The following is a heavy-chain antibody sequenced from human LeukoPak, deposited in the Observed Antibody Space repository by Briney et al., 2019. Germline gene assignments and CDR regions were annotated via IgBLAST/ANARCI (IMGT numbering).Heavy chain of an antibody. D-gene: IGHD3-10*01. Sequence: ASVKVSCKASGYTFTSYGISWVRQAPGQGLEWMGWISAYNGNTNYAQKLQGRVTMTTDTTTSTAYMELRSRRADDTAVYYGARDQSMGRAASRNAFDIWGQGTMVIVSS. CDR2: ISAYNGNT. J-gene: IGHJ3*02. V-gene: IGHV1-18*01. CDR1: GYTFTSYG. CDR3: ARDQSMGRAASRNAFDI.